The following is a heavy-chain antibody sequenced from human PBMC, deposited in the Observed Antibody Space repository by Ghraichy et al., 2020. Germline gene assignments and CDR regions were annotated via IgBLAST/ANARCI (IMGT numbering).Heavy chain of an antibody. D-gene: IGHD2-2*01. CDR2: IYYSGNT. CDR3: ARYCSSTNCRHFDP. J-gene: IGHJ5*02. CDR1: GGSISSGGYY. Sequence: SETLSLTCTVSGGSISSGGYYWSWIRQHPGKGLEWIGYIYYSGNTYYNPSLKSRITISVDTSKNQFSLKLSSVTAADTAVYYCARYCSSTNCRHFDPWGQGTLVTVSS. V-gene: IGHV4-31*03.